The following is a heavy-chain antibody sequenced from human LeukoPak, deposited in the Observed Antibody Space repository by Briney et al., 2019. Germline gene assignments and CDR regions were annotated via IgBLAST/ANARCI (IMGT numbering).Heavy chain of an antibody. Sequence: GGSLRLSCAASGFTFSNYWMSWVRQAPGKGLEWVSAISISGGTTYYADSVKGRFTISRDNSKNTLYLHMNSLGAEDTAVYYCAKKSFSSSWYGGFDYWGQGTLVTVSS. V-gene: IGHV3-23*01. CDR2: ISISGGTT. CDR1: GFTFSNYW. D-gene: IGHD6-13*01. J-gene: IGHJ4*02. CDR3: AKKSFSSSWYGGFDY.